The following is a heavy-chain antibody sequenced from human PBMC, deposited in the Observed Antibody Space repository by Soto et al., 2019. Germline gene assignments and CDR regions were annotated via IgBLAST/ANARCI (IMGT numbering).Heavy chain of an antibody. J-gene: IGHJ5*02. CDR1: GFTFSSYG. V-gene: IGHV3-30*18. CDR3: ANLGPTGDYLYGNSTLEGRVVVGAPTVIDVPNPLQALP. D-gene: IGHD4-17*01. Sequence: PGGSLRLSCAASGFTFSSYGMHWVRQAPGKGLEWVAVISYDGSNKYYADSVKGRFTISRDNSKNTLYLQMNSLRAEDTAVYYCANLGPTGDYLYGNSTLEGRVVVGAPTVIDVPNPLQALPWG. CDR2: ISYDGSNK.